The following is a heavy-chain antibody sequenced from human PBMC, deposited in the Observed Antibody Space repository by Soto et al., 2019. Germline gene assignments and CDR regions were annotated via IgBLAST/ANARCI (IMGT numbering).Heavy chain of an antibody. J-gene: IGHJ3*01. CDR1: GFTFSSYA. D-gene: IGHD3-22*01. V-gene: IGHV3-48*01. CDR2: IGIGSSTK. CDR3: ARDQLYYNDISGRPLNAFDV. Sequence: PGGSLRLSCAASGFTFSSYAMSWVRQAPGKGLEWVSYIGIGSSTKYYADSVKGRFTISRDNAKISLYLQMNSLRAEDTAVYYFARDQLYYNDISGRPLNAFDVWGQGTMVTVSS.